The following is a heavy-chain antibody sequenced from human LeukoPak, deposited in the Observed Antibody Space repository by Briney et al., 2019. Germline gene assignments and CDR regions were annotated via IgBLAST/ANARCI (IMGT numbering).Heavy chain of an antibody. CDR2: IWYDGSNK. CDR3: AKGPQTSSSSPFDY. D-gene: IGHD6-6*01. CDR1: GFAFSSYG. Sequence: PGGSLRLSCAASGFAFSSYGMHWVRQAPGKGLEWVAVIWYDGSNKYYADSVKGRFTISRDNSKNTLYLQMNSLRAEDTAVYYCAKGPQTSSSSPFDYWGQGTLVTVSS. J-gene: IGHJ4*02. V-gene: IGHV3-33*06.